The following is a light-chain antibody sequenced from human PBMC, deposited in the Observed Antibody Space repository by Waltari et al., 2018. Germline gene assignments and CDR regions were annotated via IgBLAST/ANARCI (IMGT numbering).Light chain of an antibody. CDR2: WAS. J-gene: IGKJ2*01. Sequence: DIVLTQSPDSLAVSLGERATIKCRSSQSLFSSSNNKNYVAWYQQKPGPPPKLLISWASARESGVPDRFSGSGSGTDFTLTISSLQAEDVAVYYCHQYYDTHTFGRGTRLEI. CDR3: HQYYDTHT. V-gene: IGKV4-1*01. CDR1: QSLFSSSNNKNY.